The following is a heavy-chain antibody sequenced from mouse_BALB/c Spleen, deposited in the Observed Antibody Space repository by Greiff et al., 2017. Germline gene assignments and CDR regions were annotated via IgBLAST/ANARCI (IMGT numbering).Heavy chain of an antibody. V-gene: IGHV7-3*02. Sequence: EVNVVESGGGLVQPGGSLRLSCATSGFTFTDYYMSWVRQPPGKALEWLGFIRNKANGYTTEYSASVKGRFTISRDNSQSILYLQMNTLRAEDSATYYCARALSGTGYYFDYWGQGTTLTVSS. CDR3: ARALSGTGYYFDY. CDR1: GFTFTDYY. CDR2: IRNKANGYTT. J-gene: IGHJ2*01. D-gene: IGHD4-1*01.